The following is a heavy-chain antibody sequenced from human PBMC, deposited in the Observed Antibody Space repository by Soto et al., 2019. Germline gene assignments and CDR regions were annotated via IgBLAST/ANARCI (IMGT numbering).Heavy chain of an antibody. J-gene: IGHJ3*02. CDR3: ARAFGDPNDYDSSGYSLKDAFDI. V-gene: IGHV4-34*01. CDR1: GGFFSGYY. Sequence: SETLSPTCPVYGGFFSGYYWTWIRPPPGTGLVWIGEINHSGSTNYNPSLKSRVTISVDTSKNQFSLKLSSVTAADTAVYFCARAFGDPNDYDSSGYSLKDAFDIWGQGTMVT. CDR2: INHSGST. D-gene: IGHD3-22*01.